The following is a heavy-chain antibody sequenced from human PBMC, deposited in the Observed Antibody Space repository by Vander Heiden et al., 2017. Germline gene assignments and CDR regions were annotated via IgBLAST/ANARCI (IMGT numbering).Heavy chain of an antibody. CDR1: GFTFSSYA. CDR3: ARERPHCSCIDY. V-gene: IGHV3-30-3*01. Sequence: QVQLVESGGGEVQPGRSLRLSCAAAGFTFSSYAMHWVRQAPGKGREWVAVISYDGSNKYYADSVKGRFTISRDNSKNTLYLQMNSLRAEDTAVYYCARERPHCSCIDYWGQGTLVTVSS. D-gene: IGHD6-13*01. J-gene: IGHJ4*02. CDR2: ISYDGSNK.